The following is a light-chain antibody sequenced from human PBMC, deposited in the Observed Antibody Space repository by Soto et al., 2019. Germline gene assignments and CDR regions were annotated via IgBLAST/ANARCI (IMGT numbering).Light chain of an antibody. V-gene: IGKV3-15*01. Sequence: EIVMTQSPATLPVSPGDRATLSCRASQSVFSSLAWYQQKPGQAPRLLIYGAATRATGIPARFSGSGSGTEFTLTISSLQSEDFAVYYCQQYHNWPAFGQGTKVDIK. J-gene: IGKJ1*01. CDR3: QQYHNWPA. CDR1: QSVFSS. CDR2: GAA.